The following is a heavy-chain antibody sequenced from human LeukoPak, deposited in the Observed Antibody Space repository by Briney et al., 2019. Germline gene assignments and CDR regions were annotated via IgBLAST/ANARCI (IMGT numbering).Heavy chain of an antibody. D-gene: IGHD3-10*01. Sequence: GGSLRLSCVASGFTFTSYWMSWVRQAPGKGLEWVSAISGSGGSTYYADSVKGRFTISRDNSKNTLYLQMNSLRAEDTAVYYCATKLDSHLGVEDYYFDYWGQGTLVTVSS. CDR3: ATKLDSHLGVEDYYFDY. CDR1: GFTFTSYW. V-gene: IGHV3-23*01. J-gene: IGHJ4*02. CDR2: ISGSGGST.